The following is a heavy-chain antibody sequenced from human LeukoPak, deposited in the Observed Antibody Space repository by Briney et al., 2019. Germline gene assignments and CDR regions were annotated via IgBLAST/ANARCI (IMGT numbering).Heavy chain of an antibody. CDR2: ISAYNGNT. V-gene: IGHV1-18*01. CDR3: ARDVGVLRYFDLYGMDV. J-gene: IGHJ6*02. CDR1: GYTFTSYD. Sequence: GASVKVSCKASGYTFTSYDISWVRQAPGQGLEWMGWISAYNGNTNYAQKLQGRVTMTRDTSTGTVYMELSSLRSEDTAVYYCARDVGVLRYFDLYGMDVWGQGTTVTVSS. D-gene: IGHD3-9*01.